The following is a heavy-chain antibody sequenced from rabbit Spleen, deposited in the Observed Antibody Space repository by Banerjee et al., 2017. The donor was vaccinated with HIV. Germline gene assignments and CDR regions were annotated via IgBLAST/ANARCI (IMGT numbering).Heavy chain of an antibody. J-gene: IGHJ6*01. CDR1: GFSFSSSDY. D-gene: IGHD7-1*01. Sequence: ESGGGLVKPGASLTLTCKASGFSFSSSDYMCWVRQAPGKGLEWISCIAGDSSGFTYSATWAKGRFTCSKASSTTVTLQMTSLTVADTATYFCARDTGTSFSSYGMDLWGPGTLVTVS. CDR2: IAGDSSGFT. CDR3: ARDTGTSFSSYGMDL. V-gene: IGHV1S40*01.